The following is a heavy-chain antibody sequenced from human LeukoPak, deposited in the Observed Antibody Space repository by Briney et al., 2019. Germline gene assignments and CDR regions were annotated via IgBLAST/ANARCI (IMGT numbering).Heavy chain of an antibody. CDR1: GYTFTDYY. D-gene: IGHD5-24*01. CDR2: LNPNSGDT. CDR3: ARGRNIEMTTMSGESDY. J-gene: IGHJ4*02. V-gene: IGHV1-2*02. Sequence: ASVTVSCKASGYTFTDYYMHWVRQAPGQGLEWMGWLNPNSGDTNYAQKFQGRVSMTRDSSISTAYMDLSDLRSDDTAVYSCARGRNIEMTTMSGESDYWGQGTLVTVSS.